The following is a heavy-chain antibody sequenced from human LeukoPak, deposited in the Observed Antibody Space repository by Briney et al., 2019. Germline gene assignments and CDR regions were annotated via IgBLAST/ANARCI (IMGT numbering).Heavy chain of an antibody. Sequence: HPGGSLRLSCAASGFTFSSYAMSWVRQAPGKGLEWVSSISGSGTYTYYADSVKGRFTISRDNSENTLFLQMNSLRAEDTAIYYCAKGDSGERYLHFDYWGQGTLVTVSS. CDR3: AKGDSGERYLHFDY. J-gene: IGHJ4*02. V-gene: IGHV3-23*01. D-gene: IGHD2-15*01. CDR2: ISGSGTYT. CDR1: GFTFSSYA.